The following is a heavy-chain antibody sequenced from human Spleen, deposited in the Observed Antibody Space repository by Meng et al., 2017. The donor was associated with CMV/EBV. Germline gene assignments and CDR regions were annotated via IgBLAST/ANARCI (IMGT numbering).Heavy chain of an antibody. CDR1: GGAFSGYY. J-gene: IGHJ4*02. V-gene: IGHV4-34*01. CDR2: INHSGST. D-gene: IGHD1-26*01. Sequence: QVPLQQWGAGRLTPFEILALTCSVYGGAFSGYYRSWIRKPPGKGLEWIGEINHSGSTNYNPSLKSRVTISVDTSKNQFSLKLSSVTAADTAVYYCARGKRVGAYFDYWGQGTLVTVSS. CDR3: ARGKRVGAYFDY.